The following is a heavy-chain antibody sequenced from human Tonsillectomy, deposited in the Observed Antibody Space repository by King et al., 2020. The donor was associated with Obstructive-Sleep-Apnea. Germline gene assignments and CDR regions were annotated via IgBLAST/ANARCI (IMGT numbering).Heavy chain of an antibody. J-gene: IGHJ6*02. D-gene: IGHD1-20*01. CDR3: ERTTRISGPTGNSYPMDV. V-gene: IGHV2-70*15. CDR2: VDWDDDK. CDR1: GFSLSSSGMC. Sequence: QVTLKESGPALVKSTQTLTLTCTFSGFSLSSSGMCVSWLRQPPGKALEWLARVDWDDDKYYSTSLKTRLTISKDTSKNQVVLTMTNMDPLDTATYYFERTTRISGPTGNSYPMDVWGQGTTVTVSS.